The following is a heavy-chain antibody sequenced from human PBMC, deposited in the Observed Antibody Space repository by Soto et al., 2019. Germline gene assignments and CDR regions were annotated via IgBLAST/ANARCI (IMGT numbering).Heavy chain of an antibody. V-gene: IGHV4-59*01. Sequence: SETLSLTCTVSGGSISSYYWSWIRQPPGKGLEWIGYIYYSGSTNYNPSLKSRVTISVDTSKNQFSLKLSSVTAADTAVYYCARDHHATDYGDTRWFDPWGQGTLVTVSS. CDR2: IYYSGST. D-gene: IGHD4-17*01. J-gene: IGHJ5*02. CDR3: ARDHHATDYGDTRWFDP. CDR1: GGSISSYY.